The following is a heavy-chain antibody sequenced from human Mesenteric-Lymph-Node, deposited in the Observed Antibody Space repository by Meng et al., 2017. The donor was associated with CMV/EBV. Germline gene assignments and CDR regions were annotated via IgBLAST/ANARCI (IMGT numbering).Heavy chain of an antibody. J-gene: IGHJ6*02. CDR1: GFTFSNYG. CDR2: IRYDGSDE. CDR3: ARGNYYGMDV. Sequence: GESLKISCAASGFTFSNYGMHWVRQAPGKGLEWVAFIRYDGSDEYYADSVKGRFTISRDNAANTLYLQMNSLRAEDTAVYYCARGNYYGMDVWGQGTTVTVSS. V-gene: IGHV3-30*02.